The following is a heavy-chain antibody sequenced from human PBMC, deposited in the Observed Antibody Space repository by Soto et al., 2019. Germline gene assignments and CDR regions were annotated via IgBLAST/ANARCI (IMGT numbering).Heavy chain of an antibody. CDR2: INSDGSVS. D-gene: IGHD2-15*01. CDR3: ARGDCVGATCYSLACSFYYYMDV. Sequence: EVQLVESGGGLVQPGGSLRLSCAASGFTFSNYWMYWVRQAPGKGLEWVSRINSDGSVSSHADSVKGRLTISRDNVKNTLYLHMDSLRAEDTAVYYCARGDCVGATCYSLACSFYYYMDVWGKGTTVTVFS. V-gene: IGHV3-74*02. J-gene: IGHJ6*03. CDR1: GFTFSNYW.